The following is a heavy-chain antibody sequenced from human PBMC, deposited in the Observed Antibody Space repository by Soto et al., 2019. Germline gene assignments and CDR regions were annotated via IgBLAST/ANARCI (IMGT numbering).Heavy chain of an antibody. Sequence: ESLTISCASSGITFSDYDMHWVRQAPGEGLEWVSGIGAASDTYYPVSVQGRFTVSRDNAKKSLYLQMNSLRAGDTAVYYCAKDMEAGLSSGYFDYWGQGTLVTVSS. CDR2: IGAASDT. CDR3: AKDMEAGLSSGYFDY. D-gene: IGHD3-22*01. J-gene: IGHJ4*02. V-gene: IGHV3-13*01. CDR1: GITFSDYD.